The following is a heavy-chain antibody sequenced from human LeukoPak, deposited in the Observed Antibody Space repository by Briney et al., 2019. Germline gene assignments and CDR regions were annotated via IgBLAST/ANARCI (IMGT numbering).Heavy chain of an antibody. J-gene: IGHJ4*02. CDR2: ISAYNGNT. CDR3: ARLTYYGSGSAHPKYYFDY. V-gene: IGHV1-18*04. D-gene: IGHD3-10*01. CDR1: GYTFTSYG. Sequence: ASVKVSCKASGYTFTSYGISWVRQAPGQGLEWMGWISAYNGNTNYAQKLQGRVTMTTDTSTSTAYVELRSLRSDDTAVYYCARLTYYGSGSAHPKYYFDYWGQGTLVTVSS.